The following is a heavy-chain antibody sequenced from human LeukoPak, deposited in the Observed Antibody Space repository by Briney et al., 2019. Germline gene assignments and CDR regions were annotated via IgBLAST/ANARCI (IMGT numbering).Heavy chain of an antibody. CDR1: GFTFSSYA. J-gene: IGHJ4*02. CDR3: ADGGYRAY. V-gene: IGHV3-30-3*01. D-gene: IGHD3-16*01. CDR2: ISYDGSNK. Sequence: GGSLRLSCAASGFTFSSYAMHWVRQAPSKGLEWVAVISYDGSNKYYADSVKGRFTISRDNSKNTLYLQMNSLRAEDTAVYYCADGGYRAYWGQGTLVTVSS.